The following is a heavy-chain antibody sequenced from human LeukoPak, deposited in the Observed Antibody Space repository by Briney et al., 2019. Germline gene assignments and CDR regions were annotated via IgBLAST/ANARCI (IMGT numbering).Heavy chain of an antibody. CDR2: ISFDGRRK. V-gene: IGHV3-30-3*02. J-gene: IGHJ4*02. CDR1: GFSFSNYV. CDR3: AKRMGPSIAATDLDY. D-gene: IGHD6-13*01. Sequence: PGGSLRLSCVASGFSFSNYVMDWVRQAPGKGLEWVAAISFDGRRKYYGDSVEGRLTISRDNSKNTLYLQMNSLRVEDTAVYYCAKRMGPSIAATDLDYWGQGTLVTVSS.